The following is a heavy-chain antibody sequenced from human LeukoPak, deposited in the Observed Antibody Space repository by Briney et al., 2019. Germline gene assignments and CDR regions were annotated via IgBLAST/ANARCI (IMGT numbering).Heavy chain of an antibody. CDR1: GYTFTSYA. V-gene: IGHV1-3*01. D-gene: IGHD1-26*01. J-gene: IGHJ4*02. CDR3: ARSYQGEYYFDY. Sequence: GASVKVSCKASGYTFTSYAMHWVRQAPGQRLEWMGWINAGNGNTKYSQKFQGRVTITRDTSASTAYMELSSLRSEDTAVYYCARSYQGEYYFDYWGQGTLVTVSS. CDR2: INAGNGNT.